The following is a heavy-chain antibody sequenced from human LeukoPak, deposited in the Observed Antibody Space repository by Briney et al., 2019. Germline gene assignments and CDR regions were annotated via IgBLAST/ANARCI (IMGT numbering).Heavy chain of an antibody. CDR1: GFTFSSYS. CDR3: TRMAWRSRPFDY. Sequence: GGSLRLSCAASGFTFSSYSMNWVRQAPGQGLEWVANIKQDGSEKYYVDSVKGRFTISRDNAKNLVYLEMNSLRVEDTSVYYCTRMAWRSRPFDYWGQGTLVTVSS. D-gene: IGHD2-2*01. V-gene: IGHV3-7*01. CDR2: IKQDGSEK. J-gene: IGHJ4*02.